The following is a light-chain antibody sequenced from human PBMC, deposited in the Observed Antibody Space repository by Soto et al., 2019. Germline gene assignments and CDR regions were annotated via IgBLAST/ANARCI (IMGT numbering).Light chain of an antibody. V-gene: IGKV3-20*01. CDR1: QSVSSSY. CDR2: GAS. Sequence: EVVLTQSPSSLSLSPGERATRSCRASQSVSSSYLAWYQQKPGQAPRLLIYGASSRAIGIPDRFSGSVSGSDFILTINRLEPEDFAVYYCQQYGSSHTFGQGTRLEIK. CDR3: QQYGSSHT. J-gene: IGKJ5*01.